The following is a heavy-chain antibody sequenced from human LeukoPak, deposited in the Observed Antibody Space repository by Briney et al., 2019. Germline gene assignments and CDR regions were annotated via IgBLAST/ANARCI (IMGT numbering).Heavy chain of an antibody. V-gene: IGHV4-59*01. CDR3: ARASSSWNWFDP. Sequence: ASETLSLTCTVSGGSINSYYWSWIRQPPGKGLEWIGNIYYSGSTNHNPSLKSRVTISVDTSKNQFSLKLNSVTAADTAMYYCARASSSWNWFDPWGQGTLVTVSS. CDR2: IYYSGST. D-gene: IGHD6-13*01. J-gene: IGHJ5*02. CDR1: GGSINSYY.